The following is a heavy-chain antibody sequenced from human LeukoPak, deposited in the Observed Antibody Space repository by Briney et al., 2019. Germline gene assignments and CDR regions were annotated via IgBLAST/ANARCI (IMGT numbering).Heavy chain of an antibody. V-gene: IGHV4-59*01. CDR2: IYYSGST. J-gene: IGHJ5*02. CDR3: ARTYYDFWSGQGFDP. CDR1: GGSLSSYY. Sequence: PSETLSLTCTVSGGSLSSYYWSWIRQPPGKGLEWIGYIYYSGSTNYNPSLKSRVTISVDTSKNQFSLKLSSVTAADTAVYDCARTYYDFWSGQGFDPWGQGALVTVSS. D-gene: IGHD3-3*01.